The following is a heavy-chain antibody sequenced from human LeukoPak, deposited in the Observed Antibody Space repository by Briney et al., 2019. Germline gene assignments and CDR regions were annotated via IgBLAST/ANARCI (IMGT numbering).Heavy chain of an antibody. CDR3: ARDRGFLEWFDAFDI. CDR2: ISAYNGNT. CDR1: GYTFTSYG. Sequence: GASVKVSCKASGYTFTSYGISWVRQAPGQGLEWMGWISAYNGNTNYAQKLQGRVTMTTDTSTSTAYMELRSLRSDDTAVYYCARDRGFLEWFDAFDIWGQGTMVTVSS. D-gene: IGHD3-3*01. V-gene: IGHV1-18*01. J-gene: IGHJ3*02.